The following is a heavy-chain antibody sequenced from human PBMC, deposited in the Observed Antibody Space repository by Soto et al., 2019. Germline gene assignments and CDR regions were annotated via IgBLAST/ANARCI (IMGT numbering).Heavy chain of an antibody. CDR1: GFTFSNAW. Sequence: PGGSLRLSCAASGFTFSNAWMSWVRQAPGKGLEWVGRIKSKTDGGTTDYAAPVKGRFTISRDDSKNTLYLQMNSLKTEDTAVYYCTSCYTICYYYGMDVWGQGTTVTVSS. CDR2: IKSKTDGGTT. CDR3: TSCYTICYYYGMDV. J-gene: IGHJ6*02. D-gene: IGHD2-2*02. V-gene: IGHV3-15*01.